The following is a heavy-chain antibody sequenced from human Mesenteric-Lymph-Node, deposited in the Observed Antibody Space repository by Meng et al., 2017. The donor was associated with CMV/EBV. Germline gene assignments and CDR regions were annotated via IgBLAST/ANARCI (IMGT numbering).Heavy chain of an antibody. CDR1: SGPINDFY. V-gene: IGHV4-59*01. CDR2: IHFSGST. D-gene: IGHD3-10*01. CDR3: ARTSFVYGMDV. Sequence: GSLRLSCTVSSGPINDFYWSWIRQAPGKGLEWIGYIHFSGSTNSNPSVKSRVTISVDTSKKQFSLKLSSVTAADTAVYYCARTSFVYGMDVWGQGTTVTVSS. J-gene: IGHJ6*02.